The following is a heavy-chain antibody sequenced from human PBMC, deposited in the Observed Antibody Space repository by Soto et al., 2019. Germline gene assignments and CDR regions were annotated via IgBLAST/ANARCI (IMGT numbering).Heavy chain of an antibody. Sequence: AASVKVSCTASGYTFSSYYMHWVRQAPGQGLEWMGIINPSGGSTTYAQKFQGRVTMTRDTSTSTVYMELSSLTSEDTAVYYCARASVSGRRFDYWGEGTLVTVSS. CDR3: ARASVSGRRFDY. CDR1: GYTFSSYY. V-gene: IGHV1-46*01. J-gene: IGHJ4*02. D-gene: IGHD6-19*01. CDR2: INPSGGST.